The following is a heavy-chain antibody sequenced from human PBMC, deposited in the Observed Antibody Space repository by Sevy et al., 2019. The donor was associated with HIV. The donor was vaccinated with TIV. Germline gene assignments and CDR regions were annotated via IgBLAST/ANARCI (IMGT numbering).Heavy chain of an antibody. Sequence: GGSLRLSCAASGFTFSSYSMNWVRQAPGKGLEWVSSISSSSSYIYYADSVKGRFNISSDNAKNSLYLQMNSLRAEDTAVYYCARDLPYDSSGSNHYYYYYGMDVWGQGTTVTVSS. J-gene: IGHJ6*02. CDR1: GFTFSSYS. V-gene: IGHV3-21*01. CDR3: ARDLPYDSSGSNHYYYYYGMDV. CDR2: ISSSSSYI. D-gene: IGHD3-22*01.